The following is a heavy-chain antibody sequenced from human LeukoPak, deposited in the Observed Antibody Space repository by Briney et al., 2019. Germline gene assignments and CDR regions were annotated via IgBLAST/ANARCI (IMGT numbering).Heavy chain of an antibody. CDR3: ARGLVGGRGRHTYYYFDY. D-gene: IGHD2-15*01. CDR1: GGSFSGYY. V-gene: IGHV4-34*01. CDR2: INHSGST. J-gene: IGHJ4*02. Sequence: SETLSLTCAVYGGSFSGYYWSWIRQPPGKGLEWIGEINHSGSTNYNPPLKSRVTISVDTSKNQFSLKLSSVTAADTAVYYCARGLVGGRGRHTYYYFDYWGQGTLVTVSS.